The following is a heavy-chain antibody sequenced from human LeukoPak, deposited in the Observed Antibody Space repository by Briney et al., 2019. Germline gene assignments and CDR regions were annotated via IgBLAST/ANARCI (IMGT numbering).Heavy chain of an antibody. CDR1: GGTFSSYA. CDR3: ARTNTPNYYYYYMDV. J-gene: IGHJ6*03. Sequence: GASVTVSFKASGGTFSSYAISWVRQAPGQGLEWMGGIIPIFGTANYAQKFQGRVTITTDESTSTAYMELSSLRSEDTAVYYCARTNTPNYYYYYMDVWGKGTTVTVSS. V-gene: IGHV1-69*05. CDR2: IIPIFGTA.